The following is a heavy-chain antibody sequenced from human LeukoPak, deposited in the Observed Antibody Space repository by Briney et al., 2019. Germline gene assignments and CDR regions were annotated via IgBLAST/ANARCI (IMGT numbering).Heavy chain of an antibody. V-gene: IGHV3-30*03. CDR3: ATQPSRYCSSTSCYDFDY. CDR1: GFTFSSYG. Sequence: GRSLRLSCAASGFTFSSYGMHWVRQAPGKGLEWVAVISYDGSNKYYADSVKGRFTISRDNAKNSLYLQMNSLRAEDTAVYYCATQPSRYCSSTSCYDFDYWGQGTLVTVSS. D-gene: IGHD2-2*01. J-gene: IGHJ4*02. CDR2: ISYDGSNK.